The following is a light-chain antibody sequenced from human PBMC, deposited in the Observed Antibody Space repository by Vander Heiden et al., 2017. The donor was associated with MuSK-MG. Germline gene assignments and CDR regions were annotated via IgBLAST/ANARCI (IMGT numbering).Light chain of an antibody. Sequence: IVLTQSPATLSLSPGERATLSCRASQSVSNYLAWYQQKPGQAPRLLIYDASSRANGIPGRCSGSGSGTDFTLTSSSLEPEDFAVYYWQHRSNSRQFGGGTKVEIK. CDR2: DAS. CDR3: QHRSNSRQ. J-gene: IGKJ4*01. V-gene: IGKV3-11*01. CDR1: QSVSNY.